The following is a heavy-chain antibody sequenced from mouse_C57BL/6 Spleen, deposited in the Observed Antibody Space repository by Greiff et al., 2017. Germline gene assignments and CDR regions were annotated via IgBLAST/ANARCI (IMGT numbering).Heavy chain of an antibody. CDR3: AREGYGYDGFAY. J-gene: IGHJ3*01. CDR2: INTNNGGT. V-gene: IGHV1-26*01. Sequence: VQLQQSGPELVKPGASVKISCKASGYTFTDYYMNWVKQSHGKSLEWIGDINTNNGGTSYNQKFKGKATLTVDKSASTAYMELRSLTSENSAVYYIAREGYGYDGFAYWGQGTLVTVSA. D-gene: IGHD2-2*01. CDR1: GYTFTDYY.